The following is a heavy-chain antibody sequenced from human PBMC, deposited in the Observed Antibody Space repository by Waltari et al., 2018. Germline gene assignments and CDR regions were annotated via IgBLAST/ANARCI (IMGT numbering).Heavy chain of an antibody. CDR2: IGDGGDT. Sequence: EVQLLESGGGLVQPGGSLRLSCAASGFTFINHGMSWVRQAPGKGVEWVSGIGDGGDTHYADSVKGRFTISRDNSKNMLYLQMDSLSAEDTAVYYCTKGAWGSVCDYWGQGTLVTVSS. J-gene: IGHJ4*02. CDR3: TKGAWGSVCDY. D-gene: IGHD2-15*01. CDR1: GFTFINHG. V-gene: IGHV3-23*01.